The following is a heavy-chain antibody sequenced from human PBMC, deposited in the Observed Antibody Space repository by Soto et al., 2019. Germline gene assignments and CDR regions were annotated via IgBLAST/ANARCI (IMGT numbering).Heavy chain of an antibody. D-gene: IGHD2-15*01. Sequence: GESLKISCKGSGYSFTSYWIGWVRQMPGKGLEWMGIIYPGDSDTRYSPSFQGQVTISADKSISTAYLQWSSLKASDTAMYYCARLFIGAVVGSNWFDPWGQGTLVTVSS. J-gene: IGHJ5*02. CDR2: IYPGDSDT. CDR3: ARLFIGAVVGSNWFDP. CDR1: GYSFTSYW. V-gene: IGHV5-51*01.